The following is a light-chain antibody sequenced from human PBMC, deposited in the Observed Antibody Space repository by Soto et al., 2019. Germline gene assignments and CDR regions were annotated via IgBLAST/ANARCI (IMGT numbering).Light chain of an antibody. CDR2: EVT. CDR3: SSYAGGNTFM. CDR1: SSDVGDYNY. J-gene: IGLJ3*02. Sequence: QSALTQPPSASGSPGQSVTISCTGTSSDVGDYNYVSWYQQHPGNAPKLMIYEVTKRPSGVPDRFSGSKSGNTASLTVSGLQPEDEADYYCSSYAGGNTFMFGGGTKVTVL. V-gene: IGLV2-8*01.